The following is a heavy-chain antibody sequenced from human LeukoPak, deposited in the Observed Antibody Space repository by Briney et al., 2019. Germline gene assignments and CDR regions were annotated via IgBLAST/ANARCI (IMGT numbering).Heavy chain of an antibody. D-gene: IGHD2-2*02. CDR3: ARDETICSSTSCYKPDFDY. V-gene: IGHV4-39*02. J-gene: IGHJ4*02. CDR1: GGSIGISGYY. Sequence: SETLSLTCTVSGGSIGISGYYWGWIRQPPGKGLEWVGSIYYSGSTYYNPSLKSRVTISVDTSKNQFSLKLSSVTAADTAVYYCARDETICSSTSCYKPDFDYWGQGTLVTVSS. CDR2: IYYSGST.